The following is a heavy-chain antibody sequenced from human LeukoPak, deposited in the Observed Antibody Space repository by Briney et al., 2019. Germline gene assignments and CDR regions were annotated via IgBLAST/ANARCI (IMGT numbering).Heavy chain of an antibody. CDR3: AREHPHFGPLWNDY. Sequence: GSPVKVSCKASGGTFSSYAISWVRQAPGQGLEWMGGIIPIFGTANYAQKFQDRVTMTTDKSTSTAYMELRSLRSDDTAVYYCAREHPHFGPLWNDYWGQGTPVTVSA. CDR1: GGTFSSYA. J-gene: IGHJ4*02. CDR2: IIPIFGTA. V-gene: IGHV1-69*05. D-gene: IGHD3-10*01.